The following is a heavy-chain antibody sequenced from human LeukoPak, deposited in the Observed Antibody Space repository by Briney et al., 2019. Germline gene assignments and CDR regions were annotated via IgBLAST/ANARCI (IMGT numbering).Heavy chain of an antibody. D-gene: IGHD2-15*01. CDR2: INPNSGGT. CDR3: ARVRAGYCSGGSCYRAFDI. J-gene: IGHJ3*02. Sequence: GASVKVSRKASGYTFTGYYMHWVRQAPGQGLEWMGWINPNSGGTNYAQKFQGRVTMTRDTSISTAYMELSRLRSDDTAVYYCARVRAGYCSGGSCYRAFDIWGQGTMVTVSS. CDR1: GYTFTGYY. V-gene: IGHV1-2*02.